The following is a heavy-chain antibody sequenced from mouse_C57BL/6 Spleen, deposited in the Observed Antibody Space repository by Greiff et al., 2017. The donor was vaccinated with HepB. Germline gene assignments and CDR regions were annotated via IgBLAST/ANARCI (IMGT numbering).Heavy chain of an antibody. CDR1: GYAFSSSW. D-gene: IGHD3-2*02. J-gene: IGHJ2*01. Sequence: QVQLQQSGPELVKPGASVKISCKASGYAFSSSWMNWVKQRPGKGLEWIGRIYPGDGDTNYNGKFKGKATLTADKSSSTAYMQLSSLTSKDSAVYFCARGRTAQASYFDYWGQGTTLTVSS. V-gene: IGHV1-82*01. CDR2: IYPGDGDT. CDR3: ARGRTAQASYFDY.